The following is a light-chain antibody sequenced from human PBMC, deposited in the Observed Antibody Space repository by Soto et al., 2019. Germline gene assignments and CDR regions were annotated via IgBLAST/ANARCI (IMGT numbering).Light chain of an antibody. CDR1: QSISSY. V-gene: IGKV1-39*01. CDR3: QQSYSTPPT. Sequence: DIQMTQSPSSLSASLGDRVTITCRASQSISSYLNWYQQKRGKAPKLLIYAASSLQSGVPSRFSGSGSGTDFTLTISSLQPEDFATYYCQQSYSTPPTFGQGTKV. CDR2: AAS. J-gene: IGKJ1*01.